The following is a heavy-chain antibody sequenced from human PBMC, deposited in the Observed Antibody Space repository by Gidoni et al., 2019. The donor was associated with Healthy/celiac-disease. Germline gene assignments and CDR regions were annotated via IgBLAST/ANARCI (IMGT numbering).Heavy chain of an antibody. Sequence: EVQLVESGGGLVQPGGSLRLSCAASGFTFRSYWMSWVRQAPGKGLEWVANIKQDGSEKYYVDSVKGRFTISRDNTKNSLYLQMNSLRAEDMAVYYCARTKTILFSSGWRGYFDYWGQGTLATVSS. D-gene: IGHD6-19*01. CDR2: IKQDGSEK. V-gene: IGHV3-7*01. CDR1: GFTFRSYW. CDR3: ARTKTILFSSGWRGYFDY. J-gene: IGHJ4*02.